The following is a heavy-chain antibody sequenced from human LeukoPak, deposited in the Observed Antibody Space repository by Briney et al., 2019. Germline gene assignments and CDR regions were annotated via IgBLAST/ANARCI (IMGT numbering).Heavy chain of an antibody. J-gene: IGHJ4*02. CDR1: GYTFTSYA. Sequence: ASVKVSCKASGYTFTSYATNWVRQAPGQGLEWMGWINTNTGNPTYAQGFTGRFVFSLDTSVSTAYLQISSLKAEDTAVYYCATNLIDSSGWYRPPFDYWGQGTLVTVSS. V-gene: IGHV7-4-1*02. CDR2: INTNTGNP. CDR3: ATNLIDSSGWYRPPFDY. D-gene: IGHD6-19*01.